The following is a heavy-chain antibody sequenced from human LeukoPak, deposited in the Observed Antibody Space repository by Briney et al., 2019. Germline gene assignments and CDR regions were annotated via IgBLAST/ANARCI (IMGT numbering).Heavy chain of an antibody. CDR1: GGSISSSSYY. D-gene: IGHD2-2*01. CDR3: ARVGYCSSTSCYGGRDFDY. V-gene: IGHV4-39*01. Sequence: PSETLSLTCTVSGGSISSSSYYWGWIRQPPGKGLEWIGSIYYSGSTYYNPSLKSRVTISVDTSKNQFSLKLSSVTAADTAVYYCARVGYCSSTSCYGGRDFDYWGQGTLVTVSS. J-gene: IGHJ4*02. CDR2: IYYSGST.